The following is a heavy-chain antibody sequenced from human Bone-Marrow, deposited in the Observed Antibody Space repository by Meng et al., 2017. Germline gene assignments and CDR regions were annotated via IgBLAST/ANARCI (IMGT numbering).Heavy chain of an antibody. D-gene: IGHD3-22*01. V-gene: IGHV4-39*07. CDR1: GGSISSSSYY. J-gene: IGHJ4*02. Sequence: SETLSLTCTVSGGSISSSSYYWGWIRQPPGKGLEWIGSIYYSGSTYYNPSLKSRVTISVDTSKNQFSLKLSSVTAADTAVYYCARAITYYYDSSGYYDFDFWGQGTLVTVSS. CDR2: IYYSGST. CDR3: ARAITYYYDSSGYYDFDF.